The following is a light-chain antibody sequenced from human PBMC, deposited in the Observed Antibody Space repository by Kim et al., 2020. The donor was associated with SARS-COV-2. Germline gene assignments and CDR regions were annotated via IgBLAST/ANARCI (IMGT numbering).Light chain of an antibody. CDR3: QSYDSTVV. J-gene: IGLJ2*01. Sequence: LTQPHSVSETPGKTVTISCTRSSGSIASNYVQWYQQRPGSAPTTVIYEDNQRPSGVPDRFSGSIDSSSNSASLAIPGLKTEDEADYYCQSYDSTVVF. CDR2: EDN. CDR1: SGSIASNY. V-gene: IGLV6-57*04.